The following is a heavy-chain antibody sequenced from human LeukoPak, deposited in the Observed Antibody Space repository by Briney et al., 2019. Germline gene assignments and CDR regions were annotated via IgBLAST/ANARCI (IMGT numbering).Heavy chain of an antibody. CDR1: GYTFTSYG. J-gene: IGHJ3*02. V-gene: IGHV1-18*01. D-gene: IGHD2-21*01. Sequence: GASVKVSGKASGYTFTSYGISWVRQAPGQGLEWMGWISAYNGNANYAQKLQGRVTMTTDTSTSTAYMELRSLRSDDTAVYYCARDGRINYYSLGINDAFDIWGQGTMVTVSS. CDR3: ARDGRINYYSLGINDAFDI. CDR2: ISAYNGNA.